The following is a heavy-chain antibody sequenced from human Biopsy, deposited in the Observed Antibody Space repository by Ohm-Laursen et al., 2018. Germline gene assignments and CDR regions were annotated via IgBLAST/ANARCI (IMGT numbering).Heavy chain of an antibody. CDR2: FRFEDRT. V-gene: IGHV4-59*01. Sequence: GTLSLTCAVSGGSISNYFWTWIRQPPGKGLEWIGYFRFEDRTSYNSSLKSRVTISADTSKNQFSLRLSSVTAADTAVYYCALGGGSYVNFDYWGQGTLVTVSS. D-gene: IGHD1-26*01. CDR1: GGSISNYF. CDR3: ALGGGSYVNFDY. J-gene: IGHJ4*02.